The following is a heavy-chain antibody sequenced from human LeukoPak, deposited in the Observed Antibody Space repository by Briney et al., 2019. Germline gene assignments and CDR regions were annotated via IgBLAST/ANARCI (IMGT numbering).Heavy chain of an antibody. D-gene: IGHD6-6*01. Sequence: ASVKVSCKASGYTFTTYSINWVRQAPGQGLEWMGWISTYNGNSNYAQKLQGRVTMTTDTSTSTAYMELRSLRSDDTAVYYCAKDRWRDGSSSFDNWGQGTLVTVSS. J-gene: IGHJ4*02. CDR2: ISTYNGNS. CDR3: AKDRWRDGSSSFDN. V-gene: IGHV1-18*01. CDR1: GYTFTTYS.